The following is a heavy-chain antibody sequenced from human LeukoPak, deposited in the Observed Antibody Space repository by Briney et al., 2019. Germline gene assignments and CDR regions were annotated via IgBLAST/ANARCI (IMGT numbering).Heavy chain of an antibody. CDR3: ARDGGSDSYGSYYFDY. CDR2: IYYSGST. V-gene: IGHV4-31*03. D-gene: IGHD5-18*01. J-gene: IGHJ4*02. Sequence: SQTLSLTCTVSVGPIISGGYYWPWIRQHPAKFLEWLGYIYYSGSTYCNPSLKSRVTISVDTSKNQFSLKLSSVTAADTAVYYCARDGGSDSYGSYYFDYWGQGTLVTVSS. CDR1: VGPIISGGYY.